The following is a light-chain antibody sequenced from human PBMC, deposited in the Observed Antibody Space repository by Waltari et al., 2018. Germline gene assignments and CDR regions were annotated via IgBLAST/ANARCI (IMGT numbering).Light chain of an antibody. V-gene: IGLV2-14*03. CDR3: SSRTNSITWV. CDR2: DVT. Sequence: QSALTQPASVSGSPGQSITISCTATSSDFGSTKYVSWYQQHPGKAPKVVIYDVTERPSGVSNRFSGSKSGSTASLTISGLQTEDEADYYCSSRTNSITWVFGGGTKVTVL. J-gene: IGLJ3*02. CDR1: SSDFGSTKY.